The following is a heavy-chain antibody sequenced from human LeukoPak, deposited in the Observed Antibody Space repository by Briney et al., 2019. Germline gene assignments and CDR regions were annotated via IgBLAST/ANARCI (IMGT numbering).Heavy chain of an antibody. D-gene: IGHD1-26*01. Sequence: PGGSLRLSCAASGFTFSSYAMHWVRQAPGKGLEWVAVISYDGGNRYYADSVKGRFTISRDNSKNTLYLQMNSLRAEDTAVYYCARELSIVGALWGQGTLVTVSS. CDR2: ISYDGGNR. J-gene: IGHJ4*02. CDR3: ARELSIVGAL. CDR1: GFTFSSYA. V-gene: IGHV3-30-3*01.